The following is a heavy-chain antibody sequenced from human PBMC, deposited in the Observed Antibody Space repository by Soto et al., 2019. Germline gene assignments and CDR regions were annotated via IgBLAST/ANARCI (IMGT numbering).Heavy chain of an antibody. CDR1: GFTFSSYA. J-gene: IGHJ5*02. Sequence: LRLSCAASGFTFSSYAMSWVRQAPGKGLEWVSAISGSGGSTYYADSVKGRFTISRDNSKNTLYLQMNSLRAEDTAVYYCAKEGGYSSSWFPSQEHNWFDPWGQGALVTVSS. CDR3: AKEGGYSSSWFPSQEHNWFDP. V-gene: IGHV3-23*01. D-gene: IGHD6-13*01. CDR2: ISGSGGST.